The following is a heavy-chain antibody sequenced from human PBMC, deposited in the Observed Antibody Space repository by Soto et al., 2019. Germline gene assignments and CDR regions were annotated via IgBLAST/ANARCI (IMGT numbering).Heavy chain of an antibody. D-gene: IGHD3-9*01. CDR1: GGSVNNDKW. CDR2: IDSSGIT. J-gene: IGHJ5*02. CDR3: AGQWSAGYGAFYP. V-gene: IGHV4-4*02. Sequence: QVQLQESGPGLVKPSGTLSLTCAVSGGSVNNDKWWSWVRQPPGKGLEWIGEIDSSGITNYNPSLKSRASIFVDKFKNQFSVKLTSVTAADTAVYFCAGQWSAGYGAFYPWGQGTLVTVSS.